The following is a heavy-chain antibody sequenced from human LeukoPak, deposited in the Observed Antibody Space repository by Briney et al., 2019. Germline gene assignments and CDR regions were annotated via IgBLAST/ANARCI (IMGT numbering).Heavy chain of an antibody. Sequence: GGSLRLSCAASGFTFSSYGMSWVRQTPGKGLEWVSAVSGSGAIRKFADSVKGRFTISRDNSKNTLYLQMNSLRAEDTAVYYCAKLGSGSYYFDYWGQGTLVTVSS. CDR3: AKLGSGSYYFDY. CDR1: GFTFSSYG. J-gene: IGHJ4*02. V-gene: IGHV3-23*01. CDR2: VSGSGAIR. D-gene: IGHD5-12*01.